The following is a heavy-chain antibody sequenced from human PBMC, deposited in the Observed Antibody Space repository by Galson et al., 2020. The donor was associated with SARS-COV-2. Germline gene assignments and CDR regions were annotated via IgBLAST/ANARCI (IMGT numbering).Heavy chain of an antibody. V-gene: IGHV3-74*01. Sequence: TGGSLRLSCAASGFTFSGYWMHWVRQAPGKGLVWVSRINTDGSTTIYADSVKGRFTISRDNAKNTLYLQMNSLRAEDTAVYYCAKDSRIAAAGTSQYGMDVWGQGTTVTVSS. J-gene: IGHJ6*02. D-gene: IGHD6-13*01. CDR3: AKDSRIAAAGTSQYGMDV. CDR1: GFTFSGYW. CDR2: INTDGSTT.